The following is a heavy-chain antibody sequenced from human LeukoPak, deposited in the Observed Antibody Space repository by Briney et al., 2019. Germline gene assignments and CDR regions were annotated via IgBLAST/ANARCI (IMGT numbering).Heavy chain of an antibody. V-gene: IGHV4-34*01. CDR3: ARDRLRWPKIDY. J-gene: IGHJ4*02. CDR2: INHSGST. CDR1: GGSFSGYY. D-gene: IGHD4-23*01. Sequence: SETLSLTCAVYGGSFSGYYWSWIRQPPGKGLEWIGEINHSGSTNYNPSLKSRVTISVETSKNQFSLKLNSVTAADTAVYYCARDRLRWPKIDYWGQGTLVTVSS.